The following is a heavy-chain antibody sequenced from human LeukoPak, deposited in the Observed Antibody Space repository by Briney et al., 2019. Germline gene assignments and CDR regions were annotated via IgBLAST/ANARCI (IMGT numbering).Heavy chain of an antibody. J-gene: IGHJ4*02. V-gene: IGHV1-2*02. D-gene: IGHD5-18*01. CDR3: ARMSTATGPLDY. CDR1: GYTFTGYY. Sequence: ASVKVSCKASGYTFTGYYMHWVRQAPGQGLEWMGWINPNSGGTNYAQKFQGRVTMTRDTSISTAYMELSRLRSDDTAMYYCARMSTATGPLDYWGQGTLVTVSS. CDR2: INPNSGGT.